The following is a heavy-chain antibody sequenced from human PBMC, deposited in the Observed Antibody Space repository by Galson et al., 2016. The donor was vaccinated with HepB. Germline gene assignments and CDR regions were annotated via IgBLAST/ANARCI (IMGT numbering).Heavy chain of an antibody. Sequence: SLRLSCAASGFTFRSYVMSWVRQAPGKGLEWVAVIWYDGGNKYYEDSVKGRFTISRDNSKNTLYHEVNSLRAEDTAVYYCARDRDYGDYDAFYIWGQGTMVTVSS. CDR2: IWYDGGNK. J-gene: IGHJ3*02. CDR1: GFTFRSYV. V-gene: IGHV3-33*08. D-gene: IGHD4-17*01. CDR3: ARDRDYGDYDAFYI.